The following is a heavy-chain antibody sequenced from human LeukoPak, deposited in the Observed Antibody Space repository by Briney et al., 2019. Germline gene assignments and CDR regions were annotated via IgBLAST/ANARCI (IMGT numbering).Heavy chain of an antibody. CDR3: ARDFTRNSYAVAEFFHP. V-gene: IGHV4-4*07. Sequence: SETLSLTCTVSGGSISGYYWNWIRQSAGKGLEWIGRIYANGGTNYNPSLRSRVSMSVDTSKNQFSLKLTSVTAADTAIYYCARDFTRNSYAVAEFFHPWGQGTLISVSS. J-gene: IGHJ1*01. D-gene: IGHD5-18*01. CDR1: GGSISGYY. CDR2: IYANGGT.